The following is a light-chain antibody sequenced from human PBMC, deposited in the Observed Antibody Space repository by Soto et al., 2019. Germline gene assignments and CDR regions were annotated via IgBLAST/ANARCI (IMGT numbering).Light chain of an antibody. J-gene: IGKJ2*01. CDR2: DAS. CDR3: QQRGKWPRT. Sequence: EIVLTQSPATLSLSPGERATLSCRASQSVSSYLAWYQHKPGQDPRLLIYDASNRATDIPARFSGSGSGTGFTLTISSLESEDFAVYYCQQRGKWPRTFAQGTKLEIK. V-gene: IGKV3-11*01. CDR1: QSVSSY.